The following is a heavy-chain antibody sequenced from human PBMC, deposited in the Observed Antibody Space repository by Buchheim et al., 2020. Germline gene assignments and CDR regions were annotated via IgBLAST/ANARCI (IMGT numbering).Heavy chain of an antibody. CDR3: ARGGFYDFDFDC. D-gene: IGHD3-3*01. CDR2: IYYDGIT. V-gene: IGHV4-59*01. Sequence: QVQLQESGPGLVKPSETLSLTCTVSGGSISSYYWSWIRQPPGKGLEWIGYIYYDGITNYNPSLKSRVTISVDTSKNPFSLNLSSVTAADTAVYYCARGGFYDFDFDCWGQGAL. J-gene: IGHJ4*02. CDR1: GGSISSYY.